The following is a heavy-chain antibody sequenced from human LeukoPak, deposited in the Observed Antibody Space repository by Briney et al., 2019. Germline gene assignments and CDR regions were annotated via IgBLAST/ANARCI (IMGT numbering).Heavy chain of an antibody. CDR2: INSDVSTT. CDR3: ARSRVGVTNAFDI. V-gene: IGHV3-74*01. Sequence: RGSLRLSCALSGFTLSTYWMHWVRQAPGKGLVWVSRINSDVSTTNYADSVKGRFTISRDNDKNTLYLQMNSLRAEDTAVYYCARSRVGVTNAFDIWGQGTMVTVSS. J-gene: IGHJ3*02. CDR1: GFTLSTYW. D-gene: IGHD1-26*01.